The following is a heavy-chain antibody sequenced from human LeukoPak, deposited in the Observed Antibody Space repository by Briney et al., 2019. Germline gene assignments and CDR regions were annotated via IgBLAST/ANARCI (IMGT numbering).Heavy chain of an antibody. J-gene: IGHJ6*02. D-gene: IGHD2-8*01. V-gene: IGHV3-33*01. CDR2: MWYAGSNK. CDR1: LFTFSSCG. Sequence: GESLRLSCAVSLFTFSSCGMTWVREAPGKGLKCVAVMWYAGSNKYYADSVKGRFTISRDNSKNTLYLQTNSLRAEDTAVYYCARDNHIRYCTNGVCSRAPHGMDVWGQGTTVTVSS. CDR3: ARDNHIRYCTNGVCSRAPHGMDV.